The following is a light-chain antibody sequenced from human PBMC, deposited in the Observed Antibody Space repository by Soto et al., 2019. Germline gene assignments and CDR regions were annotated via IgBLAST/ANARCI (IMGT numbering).Light chain of an antibody. CDR3: QAWDSSTHYV. V-gene: IGLV3-1*01. CDR2: QDS. J-gene: IGLJ1*01. CDR1: KLGDKY. Sequence: SYELTQPPSVSVSPGQTASITCSGDKLGDKYACWYQQKPGPSPVLVIYQDSKRPSGIPERFSGSNSGNTATLTISGTQAMDEADYYCQAWDSSTHYVFGTGTKVTVL.